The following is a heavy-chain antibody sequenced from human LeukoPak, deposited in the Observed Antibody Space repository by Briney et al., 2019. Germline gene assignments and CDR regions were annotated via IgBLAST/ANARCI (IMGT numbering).Heavy chain of an antibody. V-gene: IGHV1-69*05. D-gene: IGHD6-13*01. CDR1: GGTFSSYA. CDR2: IIPIFGTA. Sequence: SVKVSCKASGGTFSSYAISWVRQAPGKGLEWMGRIIPIFGTANYAQKFQGGVTITTDESTSTAYMELSSLRSEDTAVYYCARERSSSWSDYFDYWGQGTLVTVSS. CDR3: ARERSSSWSDYFDY. J-gene: IGHJ4*02.